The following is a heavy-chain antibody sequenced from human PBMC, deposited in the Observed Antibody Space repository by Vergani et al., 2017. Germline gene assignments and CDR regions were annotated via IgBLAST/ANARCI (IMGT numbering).Heavy chain of an antibody. J-gene: IGHJ5*02. CDR3: ASLSRGVPKRYCSGGSCYRTNWFDP. CDR2: IYYSGST. CDR1: GGSISSSSYY. D-gene: IGHD2-15*01. V-gene: IGHV4-39*07. Sequence: QVQLQESGPGLVKPSETLSLTCTVSGGSISSSSYYWGWIRQPPGKGLEWIGSIYYSGSTYYNPSLKSRVTISVDTSKNQFSLKLSAVTAADTAVYYCASLSRGVPKRYCSGGSCYRTNWFDPWGQGTLVTVSS.